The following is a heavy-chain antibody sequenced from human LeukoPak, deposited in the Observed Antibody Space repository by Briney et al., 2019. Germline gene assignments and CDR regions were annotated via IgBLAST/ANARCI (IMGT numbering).Heavy chain of an antibody. CDR1: GGSFSGYY. J-gene: IGHJ5*02. D-gene: IGHD3-3*01. V-gene: IGHV4-34*01. CDR2: INHSGST. Sequence: PSETLSLTCAVYGGSFSGYYWSWIRQPPGKGLEWIGEINHSGSTNYNPSLKSQVTISVDTSKNQFSLKLSSVTAADTAVYYCARGGYDFWSGYYTGRFWFDPWGQGTLVTVSS. CDR3: ARGGYDFWSGYYTGRFWFDP.